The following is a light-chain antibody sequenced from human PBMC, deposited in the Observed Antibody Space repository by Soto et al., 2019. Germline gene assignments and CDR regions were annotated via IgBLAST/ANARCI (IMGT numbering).Light chain of an antibody. CDR3: SSFAGSNNFPYV. CDR1: SSDVGGYIY. V-gene: IGLV2-14*01. J-gene: IGLJ1*01. Sequence: QSVLTQPASVSGSPGQSITISCTGTSSDVGGYIYVSWYQQHPGKAPKLMIYEVSNWPSGVSNRFSGSKSGNTASLTVSGLQAEDEADYYCSSFAGSNNFPYVFGTGTKLTVL. CDR2: EVS.